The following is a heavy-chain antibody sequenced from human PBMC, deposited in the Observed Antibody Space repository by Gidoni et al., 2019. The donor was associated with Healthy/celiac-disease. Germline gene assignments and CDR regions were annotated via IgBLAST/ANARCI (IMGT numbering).Heavy chain of an antibody. CDR2: IYSGGST. CDR3: ARGRGYSYGYPSGDAFDI. V-gene: IGHV3-53*04. J-gene: IGHJ3*02. Sequence: EVQMVESGGGLVQPGGSLRLPCAASGFTVSSNYMSWVRQAPGKGLEWVSVIYSGGSTYYADSVKGRFNISRHNSKNTLYLQMNSLRAEDTAVYYCARGRGYSYGYPSGDAFDIWGQGTMVTVSS. D-gene: IGHD5-18*01. CDR1: GFTVSSNY.